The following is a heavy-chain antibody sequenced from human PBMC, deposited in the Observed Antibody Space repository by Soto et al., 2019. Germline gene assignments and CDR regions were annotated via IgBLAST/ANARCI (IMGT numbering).Heavy chain of an antibody. V-gene: IGHV1-8*01. D-gene: IGHD2-2*01. J-gene: IGHJ4*02. CDR3: ARGLVSDQLLGGEFDY. CDR2: MNPNSGNT. CDR1: GYTFTSYD. Sequence: GASVKVSCKASGYTFTSYDINWVRQATGQGLEWMGWMNPNSGNTGYAQKFQGRVTMTRNTSISTAYMELSSLRSEDTAVYYCARGLVSDQLLGGEFDYWGQGTLVTVSS.